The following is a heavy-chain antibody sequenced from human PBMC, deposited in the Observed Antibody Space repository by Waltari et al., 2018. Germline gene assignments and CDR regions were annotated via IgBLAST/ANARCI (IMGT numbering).Heavy chain of an antibody. Sequence: QVQLQQWGAGLLKPSETLSLTCAVYGGSFSGYYWSWIRQPPGKGLEGIGEINQSGSTNSNPCLKGLGTISVDTSKNQFSRKLSSVTGADTAVYYGARWLPDIVATIIGWGGMDVWGQGTTVTVSS. CDR3: ARWLPDIVATIIGWGGMDV. V-gene: IGHV4-34*01. D-gene: IGHD5-12*01. CDR2: INQSGST. CDR1: GGSFSGYY. J-gene: IGHJ6*02.